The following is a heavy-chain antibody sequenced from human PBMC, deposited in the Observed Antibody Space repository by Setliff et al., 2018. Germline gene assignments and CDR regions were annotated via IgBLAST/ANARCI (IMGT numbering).Heavy chain of an antibody. D-gene: IGHD2-21*02. CDR1: GFTFSNYG. V-gene: IGHV3-48*01. J-gene: IGHJ6*03. CDR3: AKSGGDHCCPLYHHYYMEV. Sequence: LRLSCAASGFTFSNYGMTWVRQAPGKGLEWISYISTSGSPIYYADSVMGRFTISRDNARNSLYLQMNRLRPEDTAVYYCAKSGGDHCCPLYHHYYMEVWGTGTTVTVSS. CDR2: ISTSGSPI.